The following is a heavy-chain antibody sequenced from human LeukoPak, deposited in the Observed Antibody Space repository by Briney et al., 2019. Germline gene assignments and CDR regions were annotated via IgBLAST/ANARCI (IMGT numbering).Heavy chain of an antibody. CDR3: ARSSDDYGDYVDY. V-gene: IGHV4-31*03. CDR1: GGSISSGGYY. Sequence: ASETLSLTCTVSGGSISSGGYYWSWIRQHPGKGLERIGYIYYSGSTYYNPSLKSRVTISVDTSKNQFSLKLSSVTAADTAVYYCARSSDDYGDYVDYWGQGTLVTVSS. J-gene: IGHJ4*02. CDR2: IYYSGST. D-gene: IGHD4-17*01.